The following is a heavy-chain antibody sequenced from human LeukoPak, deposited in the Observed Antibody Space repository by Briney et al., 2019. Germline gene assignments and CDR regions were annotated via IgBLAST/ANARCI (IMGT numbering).Heavy chain of an antibody. J-gene: IGHJ4*02. CDR1: GGSFSGYY. Sequence: SETLSLTCAVYGGSFSGYYWSWIRQPPGKGLEWIGEINHSGSTNYNPSPKSRVTISVDTSKNQFSLKLSSVTAADTAVYYCARDRYCSGGSCYSSLGFYFDYWGQGTLVTVSS. D-gene: IGHD2-15*01. V-gene: IGHV4-34*01. CDR2: INHSGST. CDR3: ARDRYCSGGSCYSSLGFYFDY.